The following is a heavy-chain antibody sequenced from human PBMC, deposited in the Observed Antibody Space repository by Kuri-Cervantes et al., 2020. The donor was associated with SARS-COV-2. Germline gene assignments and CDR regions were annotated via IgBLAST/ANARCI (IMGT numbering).Heavy chain of an antibody. CDR3: ARDEDSGSYYPDAFDI. V-gene: IGHV3-30*04. J-gene: IGHJ3*02. D-gene: IGHD1-26*01. CDR1: GFTFSSYA. Sequence: GESLKISCAASGFTFSSYAMRWVRQAPGKGLEWVAVISYDGSNKYYADSVKGRFTISRDNSKNTLYLQMNSLRAEDTAVYYCARDEDSGSYYPDAFDIWGQGTMVTVSS. CDR2: ISYDGSNK.